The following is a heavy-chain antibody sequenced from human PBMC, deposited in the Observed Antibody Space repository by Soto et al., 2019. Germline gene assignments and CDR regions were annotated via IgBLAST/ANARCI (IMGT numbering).Heavy chain of an antibody. V-gene: IGHV4-4*02. J-gene: IGHJ4*02. CDR2: SYHSGST. Sequence: QVQLQESGPGLVKPSETLSLTCAVSGDSISSNNWCSWVRQPPGKGLEWIGESYHSGSTNYNPSLKSRVTISVDKSKTQFYRRLSSVSAADTAVYYCTRDGSGSPGATDHWGQGTLVTVSS. D-gene: IGHD1-26*01. CDR1: GDSISSNNW. CDR3: TRDGSGSPGATDH.